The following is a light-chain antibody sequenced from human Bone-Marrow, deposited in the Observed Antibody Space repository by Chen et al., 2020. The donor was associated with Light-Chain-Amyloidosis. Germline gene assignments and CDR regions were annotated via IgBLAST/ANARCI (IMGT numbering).Light chain of an antibody. J-gene: IGKJ4*01. Sequence: DIVMTQSPDSLAVSLGERATIICRSNQSVLYSSNNKNYLAWYQQKPGQPPKLLIYWASTRESRVPDRFSGSGSGTHFTLTINSLQAEDVAVYYCQQYYNTPLTFGGGTKVEIK. CDR1: QSVLYSSNNKNY. CDR2: WAS. CDR3: QQYYNTPLT. V-gene: IGKV4-1*01.